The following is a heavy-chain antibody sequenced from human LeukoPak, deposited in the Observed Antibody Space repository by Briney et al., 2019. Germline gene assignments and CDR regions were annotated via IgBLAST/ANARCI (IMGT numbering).Heavy chain of an antibody. CDR1: GFTFSDYY. CDR2: ISSSGTTI. D-gene: IGHD2-2*01. J-gene: IGHJ6*03. Sequence: PGGSLRLSCAASGFTFSDYYMSWIRQAPGKGLEWVSYISSSGTTICYADSVKGRFTISRDNAKNSLYLQMNSLRVEDTAVYYCARVAWGSSSTSPLDYYSYMDVWGKGTTVTVSS. CDR3: ARVAWGSSSTSPLDYYSYMDV. V-gene: IGHV3-11*04.